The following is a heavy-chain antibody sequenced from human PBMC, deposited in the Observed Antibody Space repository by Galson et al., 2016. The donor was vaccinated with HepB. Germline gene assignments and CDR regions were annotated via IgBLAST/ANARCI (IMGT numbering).Heavy chain of an antibody. CDR2: IWFDGTNE. CDR1: SFIFTDYG. J-gene: IGHJ4*02. CDR3: TRTDISTWGGYFDY. Sequence: SLRLSCAASSFIFTDYGMHWVRQAPGKGLEWVAAIWFDGTNEIYADSVKGRFTISRDNSKNAIYLQMNSLRAEDTAVYYCTRTDISTWGGYFDYWGQGTRVTVSS. V-gene: IGHV3-33*01. D-gene: IGHD6-13*01.